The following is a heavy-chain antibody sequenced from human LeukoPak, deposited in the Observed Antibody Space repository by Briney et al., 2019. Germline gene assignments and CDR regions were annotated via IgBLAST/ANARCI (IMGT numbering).Heavy chain of an antibody. CDR2: INSDGSST. J-gene: IGHJ4*02. CDR3: AGCYDNSGYYCIYFDY. CDR1: GFTFSSYW. V-gene: IGHV3-74*01. Sequence: PGGSLRLSCAASGFTFSSYWMHWVRQAPGKGLVWVSRINSDGSSTTYADSVKGRFTISRDNAKNSLYLQMNSLRAEDTAVYYCAGCYDNSGYYCIYFDYWGQGTLVTVSS. D-gene: IGHD3-22*01.